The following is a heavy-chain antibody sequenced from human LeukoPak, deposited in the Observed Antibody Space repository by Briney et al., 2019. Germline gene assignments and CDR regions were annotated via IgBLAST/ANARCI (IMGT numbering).Heavy chain of an antibody. CDR3: ARDIAAAGTRGIHNWFDP. CDR2: ISAYNGNT. V-gene: IGHV1-18*01. Sequence: ASVKVSCKASGYTFTSYGIGWVRQAPGQGLEWMGWISAYNGNTNYAQKLQGRVTMTTDTSTSTAYMELRSLRSDDTAVYYCARDIAAAGTRGIHNWFDPWGQGTLVTVSS. J-gene: IGHJ5*02. D-gene: IGHD6-13*01. CDR1: GYTFTSYG.